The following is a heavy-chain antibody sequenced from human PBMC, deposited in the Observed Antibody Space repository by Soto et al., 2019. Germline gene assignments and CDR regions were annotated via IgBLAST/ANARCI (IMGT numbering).Heavy chain of an antibody. J-gene: IGHJ4*02. V-gene: IGHV3-33*01. CDR2: IWYDGSNK. D-gene: IGHD2-2*01. Sequence: LSLSCAASGFTFSSYGMHCVRQAPGKGLEWVAVIWYDGSNKYYADSVKGRFTISRDNSKNTLYLQMNSLRAEDTAVYYCARDRYCSSTSCYLGYFDYWGQGTLVTVSS. CDR1: GFTFSSYG. CDR3: ARDRYCSSTSCYLGYFDY.